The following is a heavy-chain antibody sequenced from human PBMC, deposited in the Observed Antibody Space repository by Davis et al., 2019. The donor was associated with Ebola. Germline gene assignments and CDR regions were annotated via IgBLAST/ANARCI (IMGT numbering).Heavy chain of an antibody. D-gene: IGHD1-1*01. CDR3: AKSQLEGYYYGMDV. CDR1: GFTFSSYS. CDR2: IKQDGSEK. V-gene: IGHV3-7*03. Sequence: GESLKISCAASGFTFSSYSMNWVRQAPGKGPEWVAIIKQDGSEKYYVDSVKGRFTISRDNAKNSLFMQMNSLRAEDTALYYCAKSQLEGYYYGMDVWGQGTTVTVSS. J-gene: IGHJ6*02.